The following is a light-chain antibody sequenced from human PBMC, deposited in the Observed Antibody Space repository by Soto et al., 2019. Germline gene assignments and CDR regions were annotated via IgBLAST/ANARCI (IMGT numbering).Light chain of an antibody. V-gene: IGLV2-8*01. J-gene: IGLJ3*02. CDR3: SSYAASNNFYFV. CDR1: SSDVGGYNY. Sequence: QSVLTQPPSASGSPGQSVTISCTGTSSDVGGYNYVSWYQQYPGRAPKLMIYEVTKRPPGVPDRFSGPKSGNTASLTVSGLQAEDEADYYCSSYAASNNFYFVFGGGTKLTVL. CDR2: EVT.